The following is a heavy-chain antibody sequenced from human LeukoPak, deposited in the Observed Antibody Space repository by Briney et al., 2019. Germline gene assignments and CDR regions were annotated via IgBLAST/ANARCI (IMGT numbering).Heavy chain of an antibody. V-gene: IGHV4-59*01. Sequence: SETLSLTCTVSSGSISSYYWSWIRQPPGKGLEWIGYIYYSGSTNYNPSLKSRVTISVDTSKNQFSLKLSSVTAADTAVYYCARENYYDSSGYYDRASWFDPWGQGTLVTVSS. J-gene: IGHJ5*02. CDR3: ARENYYDSSGYYDRASWFDP. CDR1: SGSISSYY. CDR2: IYYSGST. D-gene: IGHD3-22*01.